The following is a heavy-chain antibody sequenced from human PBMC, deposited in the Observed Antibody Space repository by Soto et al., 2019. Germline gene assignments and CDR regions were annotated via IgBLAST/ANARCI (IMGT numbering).Heavy chain of an antibody. Sequence: EPLSLTCTVSGDSISSYYWSWIRQPPGKGLEWVSAISGSGGSTYYADSVKGRFTISRDNSKNTLYLQMNSLRAEDTAVYYCANPGIVGATFQHWGQGTLVTVSS. V-gene: IGHV3-23*01. J-gene: IGHJ1*01. D-gene: IGHD1-26*01. CDR2: ISGSGGST. CDR3: ANPGIVGATFQH. CDR1: GDSISSYY.